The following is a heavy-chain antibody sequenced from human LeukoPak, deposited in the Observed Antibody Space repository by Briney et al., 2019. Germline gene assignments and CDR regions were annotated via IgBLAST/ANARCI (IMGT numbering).Heavy chain of an antibody. D-gene: IGHD5-12*01. V-gene: IGHV3-30*03. CDR3: GRLMGGYDSYFYGMDV. CDR2: ISYDGSNK. Sequence: PGGSLRLSCAASGXTFSSFGIHWVRQAPGKGLEWVAVISYDGSNKYYADSVKGRFTISRDNSQNTLYLQMNSLRLDDTAVYYCGRLMGGYDSYFYGMDVWGQGTTVTVSS. CDR1: GXTFSSFG. J-gene: IGHJ6*02.